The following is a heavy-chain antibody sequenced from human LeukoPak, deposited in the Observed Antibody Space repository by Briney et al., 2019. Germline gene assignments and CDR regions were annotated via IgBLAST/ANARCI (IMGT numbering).Heavy chain of an antibody. D-gene: IGHD2/OR15-2a*01. CDR3: ARGDEYTDYFITY. CDR2: IYYSGST. J-gene: IGHJ4*02. Sequence: TTSETLSLTCTVSGGSISSSSYYWGWIRQPPGKGLEWIGSIYYSGSTYYNPSLKSRVTISVDTSKNHFSLKLSSLTAADTAVYYCARGDEYTDYFITYWGQGTLVTVSS. V-gene: IGHV4-39*02. CDR1: GGSISSSSYY.